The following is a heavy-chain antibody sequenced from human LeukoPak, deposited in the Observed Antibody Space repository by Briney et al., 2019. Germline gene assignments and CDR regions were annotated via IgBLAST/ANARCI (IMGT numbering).Heavy chain of an antibody. D-gene: IGHD5-12*01. CDR2: ISSSGSTI. J-gene: IGHJ4*02. Sequence: RAGGSLRLSCAPSGFTYSSYSMNWVRQAPGKGLEWVSHISSSGSTIYYADSVKGRFTISRYNARNSLYLKMNSLRDEETAVYYWARDRAPGLGGEGTLVTVSS. CDR3: ARDRAPGL. CDR1: GFTYSSYS. V-gene: IGHV3-48*02.